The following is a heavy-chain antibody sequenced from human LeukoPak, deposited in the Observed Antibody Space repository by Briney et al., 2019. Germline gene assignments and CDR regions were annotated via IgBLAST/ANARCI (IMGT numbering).Heavy chain of an antibody. V-gene: IGHV4-4*07. D-gene: IGHD3-10*01. CDR2: MYVSGST. Sequence: PSETLCLTCTASGDSISSYYWSWIRQPAGKGLEWIGRMYVSGSTKYNPSLKSRVTMSVDTSKNQFSLKMTSVTAADTAFYYCARDMVRGVKAYLSWFDPWGQGILVTVST. J-gene: IGHJ5*02. CDR1: GDSISSYY. CDR3: ARDMVRGVKAYLSWFDP.